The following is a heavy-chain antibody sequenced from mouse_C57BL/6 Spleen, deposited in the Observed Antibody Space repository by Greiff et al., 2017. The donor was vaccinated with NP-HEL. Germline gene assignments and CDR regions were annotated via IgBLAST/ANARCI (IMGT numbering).Heavy chain of an antibody. CDR1: GFTFSNYW. CDR3: RAYGSSFYYAMDY. D-gene: IGHD1-1*01. Sequence: EVKLEESGGGLVQPGGSMKLSCVASGFTFSNYWMNWVRQSPEKGLEWVAQIRLKSDNYATHYAESVKGRFTISRDDSKSSVYLQMNNLRAEDTGIDYCRAYGSSFYYAMDYWGQGTSVTVSS. CDR2: IRLKSDNYAT. J-gene: IGHJ4*01. V-gene: IGHV6-3*01.